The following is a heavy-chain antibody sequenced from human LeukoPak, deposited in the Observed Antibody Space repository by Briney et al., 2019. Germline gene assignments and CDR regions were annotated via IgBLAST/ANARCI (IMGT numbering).Heavy chain of an antibody. Sequence: GGSLRLSCAASGFTFSSYSMNWVRQAPGKGLEWVSSISSSSGYIYYADSVKGRFTISRDNAKNSLYLQMNSLRAEDTAVYYCARDDEVSSRVVLYYGMDVWGQGTTVTVSS. CDR2: ISSSSGYI. V-gene: IGHV3-21*01. CDR1: GFTFSSYS. J-gene: IGHJ6*02. CDR3: ARDDEVSSRVVLYYGMDV. D-gene: IGHD6-13*01.